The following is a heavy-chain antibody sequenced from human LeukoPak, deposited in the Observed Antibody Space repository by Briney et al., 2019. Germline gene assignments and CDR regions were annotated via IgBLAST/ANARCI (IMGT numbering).Heavy chain of an antibody. CDR1: GGSISSYY. J-gene: IGHJ4*02. D-gene: IGHD6-13*01. CDR2: IYYSGST. V-gene: IGHV4-59*08. Sequence: SETLSPTCTVSGGSISSYYWSWIRQPPGKGLEWIGYIYYSGSTNYNPSLKSRVTISVDTSKNQFSLKLSSVTAADTAVYYCARHGPGYSSSWYDYWGQGTLVTVSS. CDR3: ARHGPGYSSSWYDY.